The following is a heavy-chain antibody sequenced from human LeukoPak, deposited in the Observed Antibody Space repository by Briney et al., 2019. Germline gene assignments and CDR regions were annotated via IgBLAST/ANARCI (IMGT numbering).Heavy chain of an antibody. CDR3: ARGEPIYCSGDSCHSQLDY. Sequence: ASVKVSCKASGYTFTDYYIHWVRQAPGQGLEWMGWINPNNGGTINAQKFQGRVTMTRDTSIRTAYMELSRLRSDDTAVYYCARGEPIYCSGDSCHSQLDYWGQGALVTVSS. D-gene: IGHD2-15*01. CDR1: GYTFTDYY. J-gene: IGHJ4*02. V-gene: IGHV1-2*02. CDR2: INPNNGGT.